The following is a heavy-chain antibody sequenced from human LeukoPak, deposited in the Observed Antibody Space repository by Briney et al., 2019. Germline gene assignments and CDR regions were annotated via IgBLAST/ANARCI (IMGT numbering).Heavy chain of an antibody. CDR2: IAGSGGYI. V-gene: IGHV3-21*01. J-gene: IGHJ4*02. CDR3: ARFRLSNYDILNGYYYYFYY. CDR1: GFTFSSYS. Sequence: PGGSLRLSCAASGFTFSSYSMIWVRQAPGKGLEWVSSIAGSGGYIYYADSVKGRFTISRDNAKNSLYLQMNSLRAEDTAVYYCARFRLSNYDILNGYYYYFYYWGQGTLVTVSS. D-gene: IGHD3-9*01.